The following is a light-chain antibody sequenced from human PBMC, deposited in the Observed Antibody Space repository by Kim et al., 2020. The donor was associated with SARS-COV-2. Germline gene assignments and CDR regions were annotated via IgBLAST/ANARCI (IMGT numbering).Light chain of an antibody. CDR3: QVWDSSTVV. V-gene: IGLV3-9*01. J-gene: IGLJ2*01. CDR1: NIGSKN. CDR2: RDS. Sequence: SYELTQPLSVSVALGQTARITCGGNNIGSKNVHWHQQKPGQAPVLVIYRDSNRPSGIPERFSGSNSGNTATLTISRAQAGDEADYYCQVWDSSTVVFGGGTQLTVL.